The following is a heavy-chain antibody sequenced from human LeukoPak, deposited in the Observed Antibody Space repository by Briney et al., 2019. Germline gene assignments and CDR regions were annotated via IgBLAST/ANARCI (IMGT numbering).Heavy chain of an antibody. CDR1: GGTFSSYA. V-gene: IGHV1-69*04. CDR3: ARDGIAAAGTEFDY. CDR2: IIPILGIA. Sequence: SVTVSCKASGGTFSSYAISWVRQAPGQGLEWMGRIIPILGIANYAQKFQGGVTITADKSTSTAYMELSSLRSEDTAVYYCARDGIAAAGTEFDYWGQGTLVTVSS. J-gene: IGHJ4*02. D-gene: IGHD6-13*01.